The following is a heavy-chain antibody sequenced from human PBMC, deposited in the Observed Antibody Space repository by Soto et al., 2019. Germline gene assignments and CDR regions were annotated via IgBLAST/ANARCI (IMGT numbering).Heavy chain of an antibody. CDR2: ISGSGGSK. D-gene: IGHD3-3*01. Sequence: GGSLRLSCAASGFTFSSYAVTWVRQAPGRGLEWVSTISGSGGSKYYADSVKGRFTMSRDNSQNTLFLQMNILRAEDTAIYYCAKDLNHDLWNGYYSGYMDVWGKGTTVTVSS. CDR3: AKDLNHDLWNGYYSGYMDV. J-gene: IGHJ6*03. CDR1: GFTFSSYA. V-gene: IGHV3-23*01.